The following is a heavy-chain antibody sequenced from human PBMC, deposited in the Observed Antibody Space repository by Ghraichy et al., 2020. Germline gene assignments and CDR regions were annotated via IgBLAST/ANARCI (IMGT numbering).Heavy chain of an antibody. Sequence: GGSLRLSCAASGFTFSSAWMSWVRQAPGKGLEWVGRFRAQTDGGTTEYAAPVKGRFTISRDDSKNTLYLQMNNLKTEDTAVYYCVADSPVPLAQIDYWGQGTLVTVSS. CDR2: FRAQTDGGTT. J-gene: IGHJ4*02. CDR3: VADSPVPLAQIDY. V-gene: IGHV3-15*01. D-gene: IGHD2-2*01. CDR1: GFTFSSAW.